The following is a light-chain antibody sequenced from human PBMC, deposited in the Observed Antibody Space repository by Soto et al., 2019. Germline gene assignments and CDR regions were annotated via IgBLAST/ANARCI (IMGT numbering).Light chain of an antibody. V-gene: IGKV3-20*01. J-gene: IGKJ5*01. CDR1: QRLSASD. CDR3: QQYGSSPLIT. CDR2: GVS. Sequence: EIVLTQSPGTLSLSPGQRATLSCRASQRLSASDIAWYQKKPGQAPKFLIYGVSSRATGIPDRFSGSGSGTDLTLTISRLEPEDFAVYHCQQYGSSPLITFGQGTRLEIK.